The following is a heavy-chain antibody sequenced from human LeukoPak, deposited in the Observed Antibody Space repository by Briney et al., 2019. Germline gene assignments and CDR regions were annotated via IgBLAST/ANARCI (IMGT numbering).Heavy chain of an antibody. V-gene: IGHV3-11*01. D-gene: IGHD3-9*01. CDR3: AREKDLRYFDPFVFDI. CDR1: GFTFSDYY. CDR2: ISSSGSTI. Sequence: PGGSLRLSYAASGFTFSDYYMSWIRQAPGKGLEWVSYISSSGSTIYYADSVKGRFTISRDNAKNSLYLQMNSLRAEDTAVYYCAREKDLRYFDPFVFDIWGQGTMVTVSS. J-gene: IGHJ3*02.